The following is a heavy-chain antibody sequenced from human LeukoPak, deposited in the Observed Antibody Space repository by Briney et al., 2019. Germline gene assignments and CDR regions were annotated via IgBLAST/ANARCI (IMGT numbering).Heavy chain of an antibody. J-gene: IGHJ5*02. CDR2: IYHGGNT. V-gene: IGHV4-4*02. CDR1: GGSISSSKW. Sequence: SGTLSLTCAVSGGSISSSKWWSWVRQPPGKGLEWIGEIYHGGNTNYNPSLKRRVTILVDTFKNQFSLKLSSGTAADTAVYYCAGLQLLYVLGVDTWGQETLVTVSS. CDR3: AGLQLLYVLGVDT. D-gene: IGHD2-2*02.